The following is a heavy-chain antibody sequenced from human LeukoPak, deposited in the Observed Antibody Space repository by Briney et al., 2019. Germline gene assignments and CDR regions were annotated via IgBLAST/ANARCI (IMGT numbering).Heavy chain of an antibody. J-gene: IGHJ4*02. CDR3: ARADYYDSTSYIYYFDY. CDR2: IYYSGST. D-gene: IGHD3-22*01. CDR1: GGSISTYF. Sequence: SETLSLTCTVSGGSISTYFWSWIRQPPGKGLEWVGYIYYSGSTNYNPSLKSRVTISVDTSKNQFSLKLSSVTAADTAVYYCARADYYDSTSYIYYFDYWGQGTLVTVSS. V-gene: IGHV4-59*01.